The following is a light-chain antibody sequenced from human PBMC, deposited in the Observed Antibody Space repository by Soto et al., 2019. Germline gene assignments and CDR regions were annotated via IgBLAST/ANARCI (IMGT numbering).Light chain of an antibody. J-gene: IGLJ2*01. Sequence: QSALTQPPSASESPGQSVTISCTGTSSDVGGYKYVSWYQQHPGKAPKLMIFEVSKRPSGVPDRFSGSKSGNTASLTVSGLQAEDEADYYCCSYAGSNNLVFGGGTKLTVL. CDR1: SSDVGGYKY. CDR2: EVS. V-gene: IGLV2-8*01. CDR3: CSYAGSNNLV.